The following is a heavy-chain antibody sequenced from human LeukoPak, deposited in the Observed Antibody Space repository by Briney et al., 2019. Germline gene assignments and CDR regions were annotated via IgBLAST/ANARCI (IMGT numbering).Heavy chain of an antibody. D-gene: IGHD2-15*01. CDR2: IYYSGIA. V-gene: IGHV4-59*01. CDR1: GGSISSYY. J-gene: IGHJ1*01. Sequence: SETLSLTCTVSGGSISSYYWSWIRQPPGKGLEWIGYIYYSGIADYNPSLRSRVTISVDTSKNQFSLKLSSVTAADTAVYYCAREDYCGGGSCYSGYFQHWGQGTLVTVSS. CDR3: AREDYCGGGSCYSGYFQH.